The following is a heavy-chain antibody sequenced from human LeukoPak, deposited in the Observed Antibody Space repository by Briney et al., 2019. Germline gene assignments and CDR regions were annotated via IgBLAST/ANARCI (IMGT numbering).Heavy chain of an antibody. Sequence: PGRSLRLSCAASGFTFDDYAMHWVRQAPGKGLEWVSGISWSSGSTYYADSVKGRFTISRDNSKNTLYLQMNSLRAEDTAVYYCARDSIVGATVYAFDIWGQGTMVTVSS. J-gene: IGHJ3*02. CDR2: ISWSSGST. D-gene: IGHD1-26*01. CDR3: ARDSIVGATVYAFDI. V-gene: IGHV3-9*01. CDR1: GFTFDDYA.